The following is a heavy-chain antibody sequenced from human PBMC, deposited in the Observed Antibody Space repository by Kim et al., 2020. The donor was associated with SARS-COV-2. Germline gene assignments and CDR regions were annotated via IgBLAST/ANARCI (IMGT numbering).Heavy chain of an antibody. D-gene: IGHD2-2*01. CDR1: GFTFSSYA. Sequence: GGSLRLSCAASGFTFSSYAMHWVRQAPGKGLEWVAVISYDGSNKYYADSVKGRFTISRDNSKNTLYLQMNSLRAEDTAVYYCATSLGYCSSTSCYADFDYWGQGTLVTVSS. CDR3: ATSLGYCSSTSCYADFDY. V-gene: IGHV3-30-3*01. CDR2: ISYDGSNK. J-gene: IGHJ4*02.